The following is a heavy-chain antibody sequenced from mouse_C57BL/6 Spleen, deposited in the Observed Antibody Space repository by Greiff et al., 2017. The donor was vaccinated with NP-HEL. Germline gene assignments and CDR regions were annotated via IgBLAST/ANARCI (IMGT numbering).Heavy chain of an antibody. Sequence: EVQGVESGGGLVKPGGSLKLSCAASGFTFSSYAMSWVRQTPEKRLEWVATISDGGSYTYYPDNVKGRFTISRDNAKNNLYLQMSHLKSEDTAMYYCARDDALGRPFDYWGQGTTLTVSS. V-gene: IGHV5-4*01. J-gene: IGHJ2*01. CDR3: ARDDALGRPFDY. CDR2: ISDGGSYT. CDR1: GFTFSSYA. D-gene: IGHD4-1*01.